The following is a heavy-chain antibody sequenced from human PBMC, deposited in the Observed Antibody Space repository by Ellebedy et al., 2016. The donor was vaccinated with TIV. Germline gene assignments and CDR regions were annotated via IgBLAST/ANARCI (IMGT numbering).Heavy chain of an antibody. CDR3: ATDGNYGDYLSPTHAFVM. CDR2: INQDGSEK. Sequence: GESLKISCAASRFTFSSYWMSWVRQAPGKGLEWVANINQDGSEKYYVDSVWGRFTISRDNAKNSLYLQINSLRAEDTAVYYCATDGNYGDYLSPTHAFVMWGQGTRVTVSS. CDR1: RFTFSSYW. J-gene: IGHJ3*02. V-gene: IGHV3-7*01. D-gene: IGHD4-17*01.